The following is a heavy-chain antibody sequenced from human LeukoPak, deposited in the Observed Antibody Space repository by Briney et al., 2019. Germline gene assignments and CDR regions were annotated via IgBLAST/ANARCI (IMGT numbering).Heavy chain of an antibody. CDR1: SGSISSSSYY. CDR2: IYYSGST. Sequence: SETLSLTCTVSSGSISSSSYYWGWIRQPPGKGLEWIGSIYYSGSTYYNPSLKSRVTISVDTSKNQFSLKLSSVTAADTAMYYCASANGATICGVVIAVGGYFDYWGQGTLVTVSS. D-gene: IGHD3-3*01. J-gene: IGHJ4*02. CDR3: ASANGATICGVVIAVGGYFDY. V-gene: IGHV4-39*01.